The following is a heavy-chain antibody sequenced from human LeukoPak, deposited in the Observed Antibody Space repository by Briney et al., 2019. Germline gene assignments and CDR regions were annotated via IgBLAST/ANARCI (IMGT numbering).Heavy chain of an antibody. CDR1: GFTFSSYE. Sequence: TGGSLRLSCAASGFTFSSYEMNWVRQAPGKGLEWVSYISSSGSTIYYADSVKGRFTISRDNAKNSLYLQMNSLRAEDTAVYYCAREGYYYYYMDVWGKGTTVTVSS. J-gene: IGHJ6*03. CDR2: ISSSGSTI. V-gene: IGHV3-48*03. CDR3: AREGYYYYYMDV.